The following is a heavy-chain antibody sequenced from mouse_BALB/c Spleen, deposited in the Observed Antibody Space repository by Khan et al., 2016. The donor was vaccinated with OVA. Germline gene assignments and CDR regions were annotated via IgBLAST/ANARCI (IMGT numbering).Heavy chain of an antibody. Sequence: EVELVESGPGLVKPSQSLSLTCTVTGYSITSCYGRNWKRQFPGNKQECMGYITYSGSTNYNPTLKSRISITRDTSKNQFFLQMNSVTTEDTGTYYCARTARIEYWGQGTTLTVSA. D-gene: IGHD1-2*01. V-gene: IGHV3-1*02. J-gene: IGHJ2*01. CDR3: ARTARIEY. CDR1: GYSITSCYG. CDR2: ITYSGST.